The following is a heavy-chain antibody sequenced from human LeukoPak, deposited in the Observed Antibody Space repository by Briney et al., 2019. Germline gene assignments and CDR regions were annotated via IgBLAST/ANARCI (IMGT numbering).Heavy chain of an antibody. Sequence: SETLSLTCTVSGGSISSSSYYWGWVRQPPGKGREWIGSIYYRGSTYYNPSLKSRFTISVDTSKNQFSLKMSSVTAADTAVYYCARAIAARPDNWFDLWGQGTLVTVSS. CDR1: GGSISSSSYY. V-gene: IGHV4-39*01. J-gene: IGHJ5*02. CDR2: IYYRGST. D-gene: IGHD6-6*01. CDR3: ARAIAARPDNWFDL.